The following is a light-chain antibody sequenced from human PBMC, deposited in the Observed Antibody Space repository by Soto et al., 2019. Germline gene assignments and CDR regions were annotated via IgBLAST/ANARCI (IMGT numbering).Light chain of an antibody. Sequence: QSALTQPASVSGSPGQSITISCTGTSSDVGGYNYVSWYQQHPGKAPKLMIYEVSNRPSGVSNRLSGSKSGNTASLTISGLQAEDEADYYCSSYTSNNTQVFGTGTKVTVL. CDR3: SSYTSNNTQV. J-gene: IGLJ1*01. V-gene: IGLV2-14*01. CDR1: SSDVGGYNY. CDR2: EVS.